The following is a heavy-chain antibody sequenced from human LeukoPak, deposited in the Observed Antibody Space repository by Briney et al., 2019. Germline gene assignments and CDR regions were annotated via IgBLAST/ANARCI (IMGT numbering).Heavy chain of an antibody. V-gene: IGHV3-30*04. CDR3: ARLLVYNSGGEAFDY. CDR2: ISYDGSSK. Sequence: GGSLRLSCAASGFTFSTYAMHWVRQAPGKGLEWVAVISYDGSSKYYADSVKGRFTISRDNPKNTLYLQMNSLRAEDTAVYYCARLLVYNSGGEAFDYWGQGTLVTVSS. D-gene: IGHD1-20*01. J-gene: IGHJ4*02. CDR1: GFTFSTYA.